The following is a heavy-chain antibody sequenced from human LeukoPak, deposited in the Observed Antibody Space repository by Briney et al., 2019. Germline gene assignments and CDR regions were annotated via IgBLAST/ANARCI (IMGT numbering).Heavy chain of an antibody. CDR1: GFTVSSND. CDR3: ARDLANGGMDV. V-gene: IGHV3-53*01. D-gene: IGHD2-8*01. J-gene: IGHJ6*02. Sequence: PGGSLRLSCAASGFTVSSNDMSWVRQAPGKGLEWVSVIYAGDTTSYADSVKGRFTISRDNSKNTLYLQMNSLRAEDTAVYYCARDLANGGMDVWGQGTTVTVSS. CDR2: IYAGDTT.